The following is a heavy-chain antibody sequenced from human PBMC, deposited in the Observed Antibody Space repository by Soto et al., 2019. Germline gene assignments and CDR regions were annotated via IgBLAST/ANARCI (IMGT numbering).Heavy chain of an antibody. V-gene: IGHV1-46*01. CDR1: GYTFTSYY. J-gene: IGHJ6*02. D-gene: IGHD2-2*01. Sequence: ASVKVSCKASGYTFTSYYMHWVRQAPGQGLEWMGIINPSGGSTSHAQKFQGRVTMTRDTSTSTVYMELSSLRSEDTAVYYCARVPHIVVVPAASTYGMDVWGQGTTVTVSS. CDR2: INPSGGST. CDR3: ARVPHIVVVPAASTYGMDV.